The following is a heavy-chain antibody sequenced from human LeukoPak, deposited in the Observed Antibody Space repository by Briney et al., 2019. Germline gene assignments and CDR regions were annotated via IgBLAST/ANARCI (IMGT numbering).Heavy chain of an antibody. CDR1: GYSFTSYW. V-gene: IGHV5-51*01. J-gene: IGHJ5*02. CDR3: ARHPLSVMTDLGGFDP. CDR2: IYPGDSDT. Sequence: PGESLKISCKGSGYSFTSYWIGWVRQMPGKGLEWMGIIYPGDSDTIYSPSFKGRVTISADKSISTAYLQWSSLKDSDTAIYYCARHPLSVMTDLGGFDPWGQGTLVTVSS. D-gene: IGHD2-21*02.